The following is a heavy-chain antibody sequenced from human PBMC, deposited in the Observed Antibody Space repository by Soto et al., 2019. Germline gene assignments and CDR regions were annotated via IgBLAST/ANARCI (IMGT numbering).Heavy chain of an antibody. V-gene: IGHV1-69*13. Sequence: SVKVSCKASGGTFSSYAISWVRQAPGQGPEWMGGIIPIFGTANYAQKFQGRVTITADESTSTAYMELSSLRSEDTAVYYCATGYYYDSSGPLDAFDIWGQGTMVTVSS. CDR2: IIPIFGTA. D-gene: IGHD3-22*01. CDR3: ATGYYYDSSGPLDAFDI. J-gene: IGHJ3*02. CDR1: GGTFSSYA.